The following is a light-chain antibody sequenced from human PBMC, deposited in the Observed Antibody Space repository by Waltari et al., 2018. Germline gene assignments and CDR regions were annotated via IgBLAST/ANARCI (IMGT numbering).Light chain of an antibody. J-gene: IGKJ4*01. CDR2: DTS. V-gene: IGKV3-11*01. CDR1: QSVSNY. CDR3: QQRRTWPLT. Sequence: CWASQSVSNYLAWYQQKPGQAPRLLIYDTSNRATGSPARFSGSGFGTDFTLTITSLEPEDFAVYYCQQRRTWPLTFGGGTKVEIK.